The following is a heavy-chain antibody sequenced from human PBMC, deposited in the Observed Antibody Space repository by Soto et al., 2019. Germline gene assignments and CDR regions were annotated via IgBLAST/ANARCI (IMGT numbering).Heavy chain of an antibody. CDR2: ISPYNGDT. V-gene: IGHV1-18*01. J-gene: IGHJ6*03. Sequence: QVQLVQSGAEMKKPGASVKISCKASGYTFKRFGVNWVRQAPGRGLEWMGWISPYNGDTKYAEKFQGRVTMTSDTATATAYMELTSLRADDTAVYYCAVRYCFVDVCLTPGVFDTDVW. CDR3: AVRYCFVDVCLTPGVFDTDV. D-gene: IGHD2-15*01. CDR1: GYTFKRFG.